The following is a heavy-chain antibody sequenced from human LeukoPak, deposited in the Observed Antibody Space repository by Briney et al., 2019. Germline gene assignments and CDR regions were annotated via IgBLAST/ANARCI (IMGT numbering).Heavy chain of an antibody. CDR2: IKDSGVST. D-gene: IGHD6-19*01. J-gene: IGHJ4*02. V-gene: IGHV3-23*01. CDR3: AKGRLSVAGFDY. Sequence: GGSLRLSCAASGFTFSSYAMSWVRQAPGKGLEWVSAIKDSGVSTYYTDSVRGRFTISRDNSKSTLYLQMYNLRPEDTAVYHCAKGRLSVAGFDYWGQGMLVTVSS. CDR1: GFTFSSYA.